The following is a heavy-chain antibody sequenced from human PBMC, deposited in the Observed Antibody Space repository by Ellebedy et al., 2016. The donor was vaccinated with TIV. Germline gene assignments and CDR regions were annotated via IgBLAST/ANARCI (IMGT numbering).Heavy chain of an antibody. CDR3: ARRVGFDY. Sequence: GGSLRLSCAASRFTFSSDAMHWVRQAPGKGLEWVAVISYDGSNKYYADSVKGRFTISRDNSKNTLYLQMNSLRVEDTAVYYCARRVGFDYWGQGTLVTVSS. CDR2: ISYDGSNK. CDR1: RFTFSSDA. J-gene: IGHJ4*02. V-gene: IGHV3-30-3*01. D-gene: IGHD1-26*01.